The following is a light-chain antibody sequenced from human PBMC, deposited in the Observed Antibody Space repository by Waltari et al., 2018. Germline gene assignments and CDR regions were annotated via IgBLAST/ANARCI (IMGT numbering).Light chain of an antibody. J-gene: IGKJ2*01. CDR3: QQYGSSPYT. Sequence: DIVLTQSPGTLSLSPGERATLSCRASQSVGTYLAWHQQKPGQAPRLLIYDASNRATDIPDRFSGSGSGTDFTLSISGLEPEDFAVYYCQQYGSSPYTFGQGTKLDIK. V-gene: IGKV3-20*01. CDR1: QSVGTY. CDR2: DAS.